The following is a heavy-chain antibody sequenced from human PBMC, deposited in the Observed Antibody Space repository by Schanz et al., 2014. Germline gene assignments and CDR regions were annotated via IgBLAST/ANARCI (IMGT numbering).Heavy chain of an antibody. D-gene: IGHD3-9*01. Sequence: EVKLVESGGGAVRPGGSLRLSCAASGFTLSSYWMHWVRQVPGKGLEWVSYISGTTTYTNYADSVKGRFTISRDNAKNSLYLQMNSLRAEDTAVYYCARDAADFYDILTEEDYWGQGTLVTVSS. J-gene: IGHJ4*02. CDR3: ARDAADFYDILTEEDY. CDR1: GFTLSSYW. CDR2: ISGTTTYT. V-gene: IGHV3-21*05.